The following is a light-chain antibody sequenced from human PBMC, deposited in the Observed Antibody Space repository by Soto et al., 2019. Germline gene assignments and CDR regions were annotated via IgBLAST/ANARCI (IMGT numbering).Light chain of an antibody. J-gene: IGKJ4*01. CDR2: GVS. V-gene: IGKV3-15*01. Sequence: EIVMTQSPATLSVSPGERATLSCRASQSVGSNLAWYQQKHGQAPRLLIYGVSTRATGIPARFSGSGSGREFALTITSLQSEDFAVYYCQQYDEWPLTFGGGAKVEIK. CDR1: QSVGSN. CDR3: QQYDEWPLT.